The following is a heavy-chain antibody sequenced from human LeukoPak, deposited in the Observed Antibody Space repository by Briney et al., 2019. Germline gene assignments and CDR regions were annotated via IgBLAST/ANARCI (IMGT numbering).Heavy chain of an antibody. Sequence: SETLTLTCAVYGGSFSGYYWSWIRQPPGKGLEWIGEINHSGSTNYNPSLKSRVTISVDTSKNQFSLKLSSVTAADTAVYYCARLDRVSGSGSYLAYWGQGTLVTVSS. J-gene: IGHJ4*02. CDR3: ARLDRVSGSGSYLAY. CDR1: GGSFSGYY. D-gene: IGHD3-10*01. V-gene: IGHV4-34*01. CDR2: INHSGST.